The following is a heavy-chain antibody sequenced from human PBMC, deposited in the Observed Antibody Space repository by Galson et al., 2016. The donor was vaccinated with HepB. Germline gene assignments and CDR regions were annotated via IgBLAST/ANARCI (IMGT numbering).Heavy chain of an antibody. V-gene: IGHV3-23*01. J-gene: IGHJ6*02. Sequence: SMKLSCAASGFTFTYDAMSWIRQAPGKGLEWVSGISGSGESTYHADSVKGRFTISWDTSKNTLYLQMNSLRAEDTAVYYCAKDFEVLMVRGVSHNYYGMDVWGQGTTVTVSS. CDR3: AKDFEVLMVRGVSHNYYGMDV. CDR1: GFTFTYDA. CDR2: ISGSGEST. D-gene: IGHD3-10*01.